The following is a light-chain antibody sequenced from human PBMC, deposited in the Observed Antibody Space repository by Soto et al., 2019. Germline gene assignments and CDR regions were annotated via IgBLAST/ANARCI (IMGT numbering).Light chain of an antibody. CDR1: QDISNY. CDR3: QQYDNLPLT. V-gene: IGKV1-33*01. CDR2: DAS. Sequence: DIQMTQSPSSLSASVGDRVTITCQASQDISNYLNWYQQKPGKAPKLLIYDASNLETGVPSRFSGSGSGTDFTFTISSLQPEDIATYDCQQYDNLPLTFGGGTKVDIK. J-gene: IGKJ4*01.